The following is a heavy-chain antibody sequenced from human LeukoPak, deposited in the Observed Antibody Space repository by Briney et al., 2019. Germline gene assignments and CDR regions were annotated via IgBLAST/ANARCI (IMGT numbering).Heavy chain of an antibody. Sequence: SETLSLTCTVSGCSISSYYWSWIRQPPGKGLEWIGDIYYSGSTTYNISLKNRVTTSVDTSKNQFSLKLSSVTSADTAVYYCARGQIWFDAWGQGTLVTVSS. CDR3: ARGQIWFDA. CDR1: GCSISSYY. CDR2: IYYSGST. V-gene: IGHV4-59*01. J-gene: IGHJ5*02.